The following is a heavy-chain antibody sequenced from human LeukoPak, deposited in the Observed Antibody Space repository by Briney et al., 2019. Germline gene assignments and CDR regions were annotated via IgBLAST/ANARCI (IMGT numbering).Heavy chain of an antibody. J-gene: IGHJ3*02. Sequence: GGSLRLSCAASGFTFSSYAMHWVRQAPGKGLEWVAVISYDGSNKYYADSVKGRFTISRDNSKNTLYLQMNSLRAEDTAVYYCAKGLPGYSSGWHSGHVAFDIWGQGTMVTVSS. CDR2: ISYDGSNK. D-gene: IGHD6-19*01. V-gene: IGHV3-30*04. CDR3: AKGLPGYSSGWHSGHVAFDI. CDR1: GFTFSSYA.